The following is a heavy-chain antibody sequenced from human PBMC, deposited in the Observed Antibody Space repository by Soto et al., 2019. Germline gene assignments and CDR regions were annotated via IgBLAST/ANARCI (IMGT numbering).Heavy chain of an antibody. CDR3: ARVDGLAVAGSFDY. Sequence: EVQLVESGGGLVKPGGSLRLSCAASGFTFSSYSMNWVRQAPGEGLEWVSSISSSSSYIYYADSVKGRFTISRDNAKNSLYLQMNSLRAEDTAVYYCARVDGLAVAGSFDYWGQGTLVTVSS. CDR1: GFTFSSYS. D-gene: IGHD6-19*01. V-gene: IGHV3-21*01. CDR2: ISSSSSYI. J-gene: IGHJ4*02.